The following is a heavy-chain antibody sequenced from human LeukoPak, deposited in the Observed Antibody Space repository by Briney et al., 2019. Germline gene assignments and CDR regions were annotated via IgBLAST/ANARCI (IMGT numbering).Heavy chain of an antibody. CDR2: ISAYNGNT. J-gene: IGHJ6*03. D-gene: IGHD6-13*01. CDR3: ARVGTGSSSWYPGTDYYMDV. CDR1: GYTFTSYG. V-gene: IGHV1-18*01. Sequence: ASVKVSCKASGYTFTSYGISWVRQAPGQGLEWIGWISAYNGNTNYARKLQGRVTMTTDTSTSTAYMELRSLRSDDTAVYYCARVGTGSSSWYPGTDYYMDVWGKGTTVTVSS.